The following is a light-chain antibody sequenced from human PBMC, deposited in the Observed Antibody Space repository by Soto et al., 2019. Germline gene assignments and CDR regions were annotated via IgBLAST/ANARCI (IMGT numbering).Light chain of an antibody. J-gene: IGKJ4*01. CDR1: QDIGSF. CDR2: DAS. Sequence: AIRMTQSPSSLSASTGDRAAITCRASQDIGSFLAWYQQKPGKAPKLLIYDASTLQSGVPSRFGGSGSGTDFTLTISSLQSEDFATYYCQQFYSYPLTFGGGTKVDIK. CDR3: QQFYSYPLT. V-gene: IGKV1-8*01.